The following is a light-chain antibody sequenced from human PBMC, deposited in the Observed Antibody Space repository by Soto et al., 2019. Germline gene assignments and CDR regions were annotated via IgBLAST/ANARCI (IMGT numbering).Light chain of an antibody. CDR1: QSVGSN. J-gene: IGKJ1*01. CDR2: TTS. V-gene: IGKV3-15*01. Sequence: EVVMTQSPATLSVSPGERATFSCRASQSVGSNLAWYQQKPGQAPSLLIYTTSTSAPGVPARFSGSGSGTEFTLTINSLQTEDFGLYYCQQYNSWPRTFGQGTKVEVK. CDR3: QQYNSWPRT.